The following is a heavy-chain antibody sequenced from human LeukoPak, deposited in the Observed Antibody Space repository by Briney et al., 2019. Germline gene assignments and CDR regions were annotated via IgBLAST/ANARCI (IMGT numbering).Heavy chain of an antibody. CDR1: GFTFSTYE. V-gene: IGHV3-48*03. CDR3: ARDGRAGVVGAFRLFDY. CDR2: ISSSGDNK. Sequence: GGSLRLSCAVSGFTFSTYEMNWFRQVPGKGLEWVSYISSSGDNKQYTSSVEGRFTISRDNAKNSLYLEMDSLGVEDTAIYYCARDGRAGVVGAFRLFDYWGHGTLVPVSS. D-gene: IGHD2-15*01. J-gene: IGHJ4*01.